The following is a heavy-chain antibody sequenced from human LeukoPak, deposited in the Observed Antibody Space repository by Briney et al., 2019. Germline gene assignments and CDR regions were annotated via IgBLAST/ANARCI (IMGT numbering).Heavy chain of an antibody. J-gene: IGHJ5*02. D-gene: IGHD1-1*01. V-gene: IGHV1-24*01. CDR2: FDPEDGET. CDR1: GYTLTELS. CDR3: ATSLYNWNDWFDP. Sequence: APVKVSCKVSGYTLTELSMHWVRQAPGKGLEWMGGFDPEDGETIYAQKFQGRVTMTEDTSTDTAYMELSSLRSEDTAVYYCATSLYNWNDWFDPWGQGTLVTVSS.